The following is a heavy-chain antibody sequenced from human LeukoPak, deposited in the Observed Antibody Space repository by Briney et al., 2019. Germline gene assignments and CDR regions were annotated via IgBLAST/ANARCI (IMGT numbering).Heavy chain of an antibody. CDR3: AKSTSSSWYSGGRKFDY. V-gene: IGHV3-23*01. CDR2: ISGSGGGT. Sequence: GGSLRLSCAASGLIFSDYAMSWVSQAPGKGLEWVSGISGSGGGTYYADSVQGRFTISRDNFKNTLYLEMNSLRGEDTAVYYCAKSTSSSWYSGGRKFDYWGQGTLVTVSS. D-gene: IGHD6-13*01. J-gene: IGHJ4*02. CDR1: GLIFSDYA.